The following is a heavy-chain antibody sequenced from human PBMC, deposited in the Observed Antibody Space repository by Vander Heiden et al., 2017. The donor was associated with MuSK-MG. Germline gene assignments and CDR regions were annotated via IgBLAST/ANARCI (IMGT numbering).Heavy chain of an antibody. V-gene: IGHV4-34*01. J-gene: IGHJ4*02. CDR3: AGGGVLGCVELLDPPDY. D-gene: IGHD3-10*01. CDR2: INHSGST. CDR1: GGSFTGYY. Sequence: QVQLQQWGAGLLKPSETLSLTCAVYGGSFTGYYWSWIRQPPGKGLGWIGEINHSGSTNCNPSLKWRVTISVDTSKNQFSLKLSSVTAADTAVYYCAGGGVLGCVELLDPPDYWGQGTLVTVSS.